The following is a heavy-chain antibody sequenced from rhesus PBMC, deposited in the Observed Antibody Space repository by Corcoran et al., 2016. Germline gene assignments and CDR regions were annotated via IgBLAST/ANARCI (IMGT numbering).Heavy chain of an antibody. V-gene: IGHV3-183*01. CDR2: ISSASSYI. D-gene: IGHD6-13*01. CDR3: TRSSSWSFDY. CDR1: GFPFGYFC. J-gene: IGHJ4*01. Sequence: EVQLVESGGGLVQPGGSLRLSCAALGFPFGYFCMHWVSQAPGKGLEWVSSISSASSYIYYTDSVKGRFTISRDNAKNSLSLQMSSLRAEDTAVYYCTRSSSWSFDYWGQGVLVTVSS.